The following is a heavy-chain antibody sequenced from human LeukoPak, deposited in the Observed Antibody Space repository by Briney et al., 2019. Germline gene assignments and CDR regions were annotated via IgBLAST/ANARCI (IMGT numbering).Heavy chain of an antibody. Sequence: ASVKVSCKASGGTFSSYAISWVRQAPGQGLEWMGGIIPIFGTANYAQKFQGRVTITADESTSTAYMELSSLRSEDTAVYYCARWPLEDYSSSWYRNWFDPWGQGTLVTVSS. CDR1: GGTFSSYA. CDR3: ARWPLEDYSSSWYRNWFDP. CDR2: IIPIFGTA. V-gene: IGHV1-69*13. D-gene: IGHD6-13*01. J-gene: IGHJ5*02.